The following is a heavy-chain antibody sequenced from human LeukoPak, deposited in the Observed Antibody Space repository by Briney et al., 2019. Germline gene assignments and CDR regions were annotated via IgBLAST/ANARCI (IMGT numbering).Heavy chain of an antibody. J-gene: IGHJ4*02. CDR3: ARDPGGSYDY. CDR1: GFTFSSYS. Sequence: GGSLRLSCSASGFTFSSYSMNWVRQAPGKGLEWVAYISTSSGTIYYADSVKGRFTISRDNAKNSLYLQMNSLRAEDTAVYYCARDPGGSYDYWGQGTLVTVSS. V-gene: IGHV3-48*04. D-gene: IGHD1-26*01. CDR2: ISTSSGTI.